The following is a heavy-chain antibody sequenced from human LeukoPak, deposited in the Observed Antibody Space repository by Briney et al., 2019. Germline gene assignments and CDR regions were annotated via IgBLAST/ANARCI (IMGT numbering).Heavy chain of an antibody. CDR3: ARLIPVTTFDY. D-gene: IGHD4-17*01. J-gene: IGHJ4*02. V-gene: IGHV1-2*02. CDR2: INPNSGGT. Sequence: ASAKVSCKASGYTFTGYYMHWVRPAPGQGLEWMGWINPNSGGTNYAQKFQGRVTMTRDTSTSTVYMELSSLRSEDTAVYYCARLIPVTTFDYWGQGTLVTVSS. CDR1: GYTFTGYY.